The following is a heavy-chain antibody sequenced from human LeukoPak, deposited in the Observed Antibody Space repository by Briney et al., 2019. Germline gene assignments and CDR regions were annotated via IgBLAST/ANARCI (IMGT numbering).Heavy chain of an antibody. CDR3: ARLDFMNYYDSSGYYY. J-gene: IGHJ4*02. CDR2: IIPIFGTA. Sequence: GASVKVSCKASGGTFSSYAISWVRQAPGQGVEWMGGIIPIFGTANYAQKFQGRVTITTDESTSTAYMELSSLRSEDTAVYYCARLDFMNYYDSSGYYYWGQGTLVTVSS. D-gene: IGHD3-22*01. CDR1: GGTFSSYA. V-gene: IGHV1-69*05.